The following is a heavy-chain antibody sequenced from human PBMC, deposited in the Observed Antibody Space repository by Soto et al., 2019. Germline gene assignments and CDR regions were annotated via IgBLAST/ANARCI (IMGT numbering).Heavy chain of an antibody. Sequence: QVQLVQSGAEVKKPGSSVKVACKASGGTFSSYAISWVRQAPGQGLVWMGGIIPIFGTANYAQKFQGRVTITADESTSTAYMELSSLRSEDTAVYYCTRAGPDYYGSGSYWDYWGQGTLVTVSS. J-gene: IGHJ4*02. V-gene: IGHV1-69*01. D-gene: IGHD3-10*01. CDR2: IIPIFGTA. CDR1: GGTFSSYA. CDR3: TRAGPDYYGSGSYWDY.